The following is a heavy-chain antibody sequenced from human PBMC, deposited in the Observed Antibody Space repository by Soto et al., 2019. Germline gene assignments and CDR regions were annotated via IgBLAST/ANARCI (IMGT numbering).Heavy chain of an antibody. CDR3: ARDPSCSTRPYYYAMDV. J-gene: IGHJ6*02. Sequence: GGSLRLSCAASGFTFNTHSMHWVRQAPGKGLEWVSYISSRGTFIYYADSMKDRFTISRDNAKNSLYLQMNSLRVEDTAVYYCARDPSCSTRPYYYAMDVWGRGTTVTVSS. CDR2: ISSRGTFI. V-gene: IGHV3-21*01. D-gene: IGHD2-2*01. CDR1: GFTFNTHS.